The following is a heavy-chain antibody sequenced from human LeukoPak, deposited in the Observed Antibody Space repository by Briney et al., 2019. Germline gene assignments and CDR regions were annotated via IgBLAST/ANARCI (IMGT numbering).Heavy chain of an antibody. CDR3: ARGYRATAMFLDY. CDR1: GFTFSSYE. Sequence: GGSLRLSCAASGFTFSSYEMNWVRQAPGKGLEWISAISGSSSNVYYAASVRGRFTISRDNAENSLYLQLNTMRAEDTAVYYCARGYRATAMFLDYWGPGTLVTVSS. V-gene: IGHV3-48*03. D-gene: IGHD5-18*01. J-gene: IGHJ4*02. CDR2: ISGSSSNV.